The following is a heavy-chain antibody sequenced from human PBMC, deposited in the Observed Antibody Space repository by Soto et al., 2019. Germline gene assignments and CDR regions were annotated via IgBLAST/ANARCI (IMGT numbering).Heavy chain of an antibody. J-gene: IGHJ6*02. Sequence: GESLKISCKGSGYSFTSYWIGWVRQMPGKDLEWMGIIYPGDSDTRYSPSFQGQVTISADKSISTAYLQWSSLKASDTARYYCVRQRWLVDYYYYGMDVWGQGTTVTGSS. CDR2: IYPGDSDT. V-gene: IGHV5-51*01. CDR3: VRQRWLVDYYYYGMDV. CDR1: GYSFTSYW. D-gene: IGHD6-19*01.